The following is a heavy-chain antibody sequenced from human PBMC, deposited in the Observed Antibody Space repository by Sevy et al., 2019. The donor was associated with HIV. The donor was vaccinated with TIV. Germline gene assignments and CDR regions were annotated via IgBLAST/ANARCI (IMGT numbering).Heavy chain of an antibody. CDR3: TTDFWAVAGLDY. Sequence: GGSLRLSCAASGFTFSNAWMSWVRQAPGKGLEWVGRIKSKTDGGTTDYAAPVKGRFTISRDDSKNTLYLQMNSLKTEDTVVYYCTTDFWAVAGLDYWGQGTLVTVSS. CDR2: IKSKTDGGTT. J-gene: IGHJ4*02. D-gene: IGHD6-19*01. V-gene: IGHV3-15*01. CDR1: GFTFSNAW.